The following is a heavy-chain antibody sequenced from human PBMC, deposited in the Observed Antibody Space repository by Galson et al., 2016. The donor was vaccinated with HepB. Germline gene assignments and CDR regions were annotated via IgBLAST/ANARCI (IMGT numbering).Heavy chain of an antibody. CDR3: AKDYCSDTCHLGRWNV. CDR1: GFSFSNYG. D-gene: IGHD2-15*01. CDR2: VSYGGSKN. V-gene: IGHV3-30*18. J-gene: IGHJ6*02. Sequence: SLRLSCAASGFSFSNYGMHWVRQAPGKGLECVAGVSYGGSKNYYVDSVKGRFTISRDNSKNTLYLQMNSLRPEDTAIYYCAKDYCSDTCHLGRWNVWGQGTPVTVSS.